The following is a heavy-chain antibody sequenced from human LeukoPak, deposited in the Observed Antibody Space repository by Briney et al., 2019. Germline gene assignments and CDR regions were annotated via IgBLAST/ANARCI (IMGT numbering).Heavy chain of an antibody. CDR1: GGSFTSFY. Sequence: SETLSLTCTVSGGSFTSFYWGWVRQPAGKGLEWIGHFFSSGTSSGTTKYNPSFESQATISVDKSKNQFSLKLTSVTAADTAVYYCARYSGIYGHDNWGQGTLVTVSS. J-gene: IGHJ4*02. D-gene: IGHD3-10*01. CDR2: FFSSGTSSGTT. CDR3: ARYSGIYGHDN. V-gene: IGHV4-4*07.